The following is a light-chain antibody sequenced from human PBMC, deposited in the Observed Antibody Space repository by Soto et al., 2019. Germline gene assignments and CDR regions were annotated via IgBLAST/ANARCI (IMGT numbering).Light chain of an antibody. J-gene: IGLJ1*01. Sequence: QSVLTQPASVSGSPGQSITISCTGTSSDVGRYNYVSWYQQHAGKAPKLMIYEVSNRPSGVSNRFSGSKSVNTASLTISERQAEDEADYYCSSYTSSSTIVFGTGTKVTVL. CDR2: EVS. V-gene: IGLV2-14*01. CDR1: SSDVGRYNY. CDR3: SSYTSSSTIV.